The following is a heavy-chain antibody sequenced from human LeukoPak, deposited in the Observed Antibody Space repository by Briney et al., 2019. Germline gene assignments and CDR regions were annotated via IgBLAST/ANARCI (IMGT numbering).Heavy chain of an antibody. J-gene: IGHJ3*02. CDR2: ISGSGGST. CDR3: ANYGDYEGLDI. V-gene: IGHV3-23*01. Sequence: GGSLRLSCAVSGFTFSSNAMSWVRQAPGKGLEWVSAISGSGGSTTYADSVKGRFTISRDNSKKTLYLQMNSLRAEDTAVYYCANYGDYEGLDIWGQGTMVTVSS. CDR1: GFTFSSNA. D-gene: IGHD4-17*01.